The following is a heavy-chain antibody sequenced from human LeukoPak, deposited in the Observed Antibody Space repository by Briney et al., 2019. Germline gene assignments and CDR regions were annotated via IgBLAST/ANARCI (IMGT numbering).Heavy chain of an antibody. CDR2: INPNSGDT. D-gene: IGHD3-16*01. CDR1: GYTFTGYY. CDR3: ATQRGSYLWGTDFDY. J-gene: IGHJ4*02. V-gene: IGHV1-2*02. Sequence: ASAKVSCKASGYTFTGYYMHWVRQAPGQGLEWMGWINPNSGDTKYSQKFQGRVTMTRDTSISTAYMELSRLRSDDTAVYYCATQRGSYLWGTDFDYWGQGTLVTVSS.